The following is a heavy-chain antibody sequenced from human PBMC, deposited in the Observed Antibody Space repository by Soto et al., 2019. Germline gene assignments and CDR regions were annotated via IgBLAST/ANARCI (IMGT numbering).Heavy chain of an antibody. CDR2: IYHSGST. CDR3: ARGSPADFDD. V-gene: IGHV4-30-2*01. J-gene: IGHJ4*02. CDR1: GSSISSGGYS. Sequence: SETLSLTCAVSGSSISSGGYSWSWIWQPPGKGLEWIGYIYHSGSTYYNPSLKSRVTISVDRSKNQFSLKLSSVTAADTAVYYCARGSPADFDDWGKGTLVTVSS.